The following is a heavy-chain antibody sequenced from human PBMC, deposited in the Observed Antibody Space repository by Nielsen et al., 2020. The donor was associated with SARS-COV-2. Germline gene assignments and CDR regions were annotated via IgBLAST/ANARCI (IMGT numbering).Heavy chain of an antibody. J-gene: IGHJ4*02. CDR3: AKDIKSWYSSSWYGGYFDY. CDR2: IIQDGSEK. D-gene: IGHD6-13*01. CDR1: GFTFRTYW. Sequence: GESLKISCAASGFTFRTYWMSWLRQAPGKGLEWVASIIQDGSEKQYVDSMKGRFTISRDNSKNSLYLQMNSLRTEDSALYYCAKDIKSWYSSSWYGGYFDYWGQGTLVTVSS. V-gene: IGHV3-7*03.